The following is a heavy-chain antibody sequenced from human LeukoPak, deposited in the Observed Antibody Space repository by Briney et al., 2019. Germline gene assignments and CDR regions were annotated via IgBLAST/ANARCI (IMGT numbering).Heavy chain of an antibody. V-gene: IGHV1-18*01. CDR1: GYTFTSYG. D-gene: IGHD6-19*01. CDR2: ISAYNGNT. J-gene: IGHJ4*02. Sequence: GASVKVSCKASGYTFTSYGISWVRQAPGQGLEWMGWISAYNGNTNYAQKLQGRVTMTTDTSTSTAYMELRSLRSDDTAVYYCARALSRQWQVPGNYWGQGTLVTVSS. CDR3: ARALSRQWQVPGNY.